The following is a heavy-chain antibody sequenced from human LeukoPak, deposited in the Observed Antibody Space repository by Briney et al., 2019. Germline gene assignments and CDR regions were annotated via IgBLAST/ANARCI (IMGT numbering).Heavy chain of an antibody. CDR3: AKPSTQDYGDYFDAFDI. CDR1: GFTFSSYG. CDR2: ISYGGSNK. V-gene: IGHV3-30*18. Sequence: GGSLRLSCAASGFTFSSYGMHWVRQAPGKGLEWVAVISYGGSNKYYADSVKGRFTISRDNSKNTLYLQMNSLRAEDTAVYYCAKPSTQDYGDYFDAFDIWGQGTMVTVSS. D-gene: IGHD4-17*01. J-gene: IGHJ3*02.